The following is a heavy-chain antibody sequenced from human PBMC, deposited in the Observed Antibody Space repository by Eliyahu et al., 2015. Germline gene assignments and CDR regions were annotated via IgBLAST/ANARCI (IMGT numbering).Heavy chain of an antibody. CDR3: ARTQYQLLFPSY. Sequence: QVQLQQWGAGLLKPSETLSLTCAVYGGSFSGYYWSWIRQPPGKGLEWIGEINHSGSTNYNPSLKSRVTISLDTSKNQFSLKLTSVTAADTAVYYCARTQYQLLFPSYWGQGTLVTVSS. CDR1: GGSFSGYY. V-gene: IGHV4-34*01. J-gene: IGHJ4*02. CDR2: INHSGST. D-gene: IGHD2-2*01.